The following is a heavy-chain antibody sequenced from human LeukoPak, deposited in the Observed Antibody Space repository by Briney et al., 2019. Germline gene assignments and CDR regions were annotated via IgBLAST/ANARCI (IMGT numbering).Heavy chain of an antibody. V-gene: IGHV3-66*01. Sequence: PGGSLRLSCAASGFTVSTNYMTWVRPAPGKGLEWVSVIYSGGTTYYADSVKGRFSISRDNSKNTLYLQMNSLRAEDTAVYYCARYDYGRSGFDYWGQGTLVTVSS. CDR3: ARYDYGRSGFDY. D-gene: IGHD5-12*01. CDR2: IYSGGTT. CDR1: GFTVSTNY. J-gene: IGHJ4*02.